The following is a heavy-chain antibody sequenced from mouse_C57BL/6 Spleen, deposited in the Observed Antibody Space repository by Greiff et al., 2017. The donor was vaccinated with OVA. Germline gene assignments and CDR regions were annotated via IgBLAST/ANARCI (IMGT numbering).Heavy chain of an antibody. CDR3: ASLREYMDD. D-gene: IGHD3-1*01. CDR2: IDPSDSYT. CDR1: GYTFTSYW. Sequence: QVQLQQPGAELVKPGASVKLSCKASGYTFTSYWMQWVKQRPGQGLEWIGEIDPSDSYTNYNQKFKGKATLTVDTSSSTAYMQLSSLTSEDSAVYYCASLREYMDDWGKGTTVTVSS. V-gene: IGHV1-50*01. J-gene: IGHJ1*03.